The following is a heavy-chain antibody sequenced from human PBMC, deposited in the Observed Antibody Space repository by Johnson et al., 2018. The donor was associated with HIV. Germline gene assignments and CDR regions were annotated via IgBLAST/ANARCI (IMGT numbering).Heavy chain of an antibody. CDR1: GFTFSSYG. V-gene: IGHV3-30*03. Sequence: VQLVESGGGVVQPGRSLRLSCAASGFTFSSYGMHWVRQAPGKGLEWVAVISYDGSNKYYADSVKGRFTISRDNSKNTLYLQMNSLRVEDTAVYYCARDPITPYERGPDAFDVWGQGTVVTVSS. CDR3: ARDPITPYERGPDAFDV. CDR2: ISYDGSNK. D-gene: IGHD2-21*01. J-gene: IGHJ3*01.